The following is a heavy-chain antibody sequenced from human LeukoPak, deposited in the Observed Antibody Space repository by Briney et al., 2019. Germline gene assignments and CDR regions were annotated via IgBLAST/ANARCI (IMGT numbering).Heavy chain of an antibody. CDR3: ARSSGGGY. Sequence: GGSLRLSCAASGFTFDDYAMHWVRQAPGKGLEWVSGISWNSGSIGYADSVKGRFTISRDNAKNTLYLQMNSLRAEDTAVYYCARSSGGGYWGQGTLVTVSS. CDR2: ISWNSGSI. J-gene: IGHJ4*02. V-gene: IGHV3-9*01. CDR1: GFTFDDYA. D-gene: IGHD6-19*01.